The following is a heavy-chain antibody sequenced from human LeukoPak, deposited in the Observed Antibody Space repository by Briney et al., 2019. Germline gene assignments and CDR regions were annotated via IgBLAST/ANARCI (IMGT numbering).Heavy chain of an antibody. CDR3: ARQPRYCSGGSCLDDAFDI. CDR2: MKGDSTGI. V-gene: IGHV3-74*01. Sequence: SGGSLRLSCAASGFTFSTSWMHWVRQAPGKGLVWVSRMKGDSTGITYADPVKGRFTISRDNAKNTLYLQMNSLRAEDTAVYYCARQPRYCSGGSCLDDAFDIWGQGTMVTVSS. CDR1: GFTFSTSW. J-gene: IGHJ3*02. D-gene: IGHD2-15*01.